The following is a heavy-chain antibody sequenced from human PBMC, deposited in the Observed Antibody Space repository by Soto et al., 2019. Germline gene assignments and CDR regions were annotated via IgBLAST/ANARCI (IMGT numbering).Heavy chain of an antibody. D-gene: IGHD2-15*01. J-gene: IGHJ1*01. CDR2: ISSRSTFI. Sequence: GGSLRLSCTVLGFTLTNENMSWVRQAPGKGLEWVSSISSRSTFINYADSVKGRFTISRDNDKGLVYLQMNSLRAEDTAVYYCATGSGGSSGAEYFQHWGQGTLVTVSS. CDR1: GFTLTNEN. CDR3: ATGSGGSSGAEYFQH. V-gene: IGHV3-21*04.